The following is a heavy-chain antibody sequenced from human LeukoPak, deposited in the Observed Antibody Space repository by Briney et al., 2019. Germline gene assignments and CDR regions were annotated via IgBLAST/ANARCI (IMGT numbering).Heavy chain of an antibody. CDR3: AREVRGDY. Sequence: GGSLRLPCAASGFTFSSYSMNWVRQAPGKGLEWVSSISSSSSYIYHADSVKGRFTISRDNAKNSLYLQMNSLRAEDTAVYYCAREVRGDYWGQGTLVTVSS. J-gene: IGHJ4*02. CDR2: ISSSSSYI. V-gene: IGHV3-21*01. CDR1: GFTFSSYS. D-gene: IGHD3-10*01.